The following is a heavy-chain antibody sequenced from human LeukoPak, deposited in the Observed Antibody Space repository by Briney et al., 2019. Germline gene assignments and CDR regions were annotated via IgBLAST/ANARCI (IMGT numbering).Heavy chain of an antibody. CDR3: ARDRGGGYNYPGY. V-gene: IGHV1-46*01. Sequence: ASVEVSCKASGYTFTSYYMHWVRQATGQGLEWMVIINPSGGSTSYAQKFQGRVTMTRDTSTSTVYMELSSVRSEDTAVYYCARDRGGGYNYPGYWGQGTLVTVSS. J-gene: IGHJ4*02. CDR2: INPSGGST. CDR1: GYTFTSYY. D-gene: IGHD5-24*01.